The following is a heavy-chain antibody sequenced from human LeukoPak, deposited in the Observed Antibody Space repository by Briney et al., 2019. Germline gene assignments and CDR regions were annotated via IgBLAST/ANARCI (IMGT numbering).Heavy chain of an antibody. CDR1: GFTFSSYA. V-gene: IGHV3-23*01. CDR2: ISGSGGST. D-gene: IGHD3-22*01. Sequence: PGGSLRLSCAASGFTFSSYAMHWVRQAPGKGLEWVSAISGSGGSTYYADSVKGRFTISRDNSKNTLYLQMNSLRAEDTAVYYCAKNEPPYYYDSSGYQTYFDYWGQGTLVTVSS. CDR3: AKNEPPYYYDSSGYQTYFDY. J-gene: IGHJ4*02.